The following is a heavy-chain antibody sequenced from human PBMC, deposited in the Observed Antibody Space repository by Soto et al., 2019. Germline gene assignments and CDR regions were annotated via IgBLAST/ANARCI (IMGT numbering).Heavy chain of an antibody. Sequence: EVQLVESGGGLVKPGGYLRLSCAASGYTFSNAWMNWVRQAPGKGLEWVGRIKSKTDGGTTDYAAPVKGRFTISRDDSKYTLYLQMNSLKTEDTAVYYCTTDPRTDYGDYRGLDFWGQGTLVTVSS. CDR2: IKSKTDGGTT. D-gene: IGHD4-17*01. V-gene: IGHV3-15*07. CDR3: TTDPRTDYGDYRGLDF. J-gene: IGHJ4*02. CDR1: GYTFSNAW.